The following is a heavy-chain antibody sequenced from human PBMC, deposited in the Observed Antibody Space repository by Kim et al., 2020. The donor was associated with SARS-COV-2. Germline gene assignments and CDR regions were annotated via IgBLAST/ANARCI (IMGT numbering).Heavy chain of an antibody. Sequence: TGYAQRFHDRISMTRDTSTSTVYMALSGLRSEDTAVYYCARDIPHNAFDIWGQGTMVAVSS. CDR2: T. V-gene: IGHV1-46*01. J-gene: IGHJ3*02. CDR3: ARDIPHNAFDI.